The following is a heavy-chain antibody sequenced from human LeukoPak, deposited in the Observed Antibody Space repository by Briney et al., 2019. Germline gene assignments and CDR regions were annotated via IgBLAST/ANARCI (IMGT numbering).Heavy chain of an antibody. V-gene: IGHV1-18*01. J-gene: IGHJ4*02. Sequence: ASVKVSCKASGYTLTTYGITWVRQAPGQGLEWMGWISAYNGNTNYAQKLQGRVTMTTDTSTSTAYMELRSLRSGDTAVYYCARALVDGYKELGYWGQGTLVTVSS. CDR2: ISAYNGNT. CDR3: ARALVDGYKELGY. CDR1: GYTLTTYG. D-gene: IGHD5-24*01.